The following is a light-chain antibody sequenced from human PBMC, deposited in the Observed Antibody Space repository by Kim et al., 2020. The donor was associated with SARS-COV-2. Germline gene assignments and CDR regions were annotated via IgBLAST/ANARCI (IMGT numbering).Light chain of an antibody. CDR3: QQYDNLPRT. V-gene: IGKV3-20*01. J-gene: IGKJ1*01. CDR1: PSVSNRY. CDR2: AAT. Sequence: FPGERASLACSASPSVSNRYLAWYQQKPGQAPRLLIYAATTRATGIPDRFSGSGSGTDFTLAISRLEPEDSAVYYCQQYDNLPRTFGQGTKVDIK.